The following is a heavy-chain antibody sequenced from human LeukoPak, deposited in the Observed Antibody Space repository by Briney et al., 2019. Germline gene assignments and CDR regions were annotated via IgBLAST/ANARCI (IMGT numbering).Heavy chain of an antibody. CDR3: ASSPPVH. CDR1: GFTFSSYA. J-gene: IGHJ4*02. D-gene: IGHD6-6*01. CDR2: ISYDGSNK. V-gene: IGHV3-30-3*01. Sequence: GGSLRLSCAASGFTFSSYAMHWVRQAPGKGLEGVAVISYDGSNKYYADSVKGRFTISRDNSKNTLYLQMNSLRAEDTAVYCCASSPPVHWGQGTLVSVSS.